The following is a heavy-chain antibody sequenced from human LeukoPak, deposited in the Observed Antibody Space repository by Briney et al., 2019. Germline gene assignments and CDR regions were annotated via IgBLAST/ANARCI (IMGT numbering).Heavy chain of an antibody. D-gene: IGHD2-15*01. V-gene: IGHV3-53*01. J-gene: IGHJ4*01. CDR3: ASRHCSGGGCYFAGADPFDY. CDR2: IYSGGNI. CDR1: GFTVSSTY. Sequence: GGSLRLSCAASGFTVSSTYMSWVRQAPGKGLEWVSVIYSGGNIYYKDSVKGRFTISRDTSRNTLYLQMNSLRAEDTAVYFCASRHCSGGGCYFAGADPFDYWGHGTLVTVSS.